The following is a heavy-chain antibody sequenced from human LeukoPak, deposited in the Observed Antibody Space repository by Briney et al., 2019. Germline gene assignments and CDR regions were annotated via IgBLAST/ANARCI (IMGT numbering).Heavy chain of an antibody. D-gene: IGHD2-2*01. CDR1: GGSISSYY. J-gene: IGHJ6*03. V-gene: IGHV4-4*07. Sequence: SETLSLTCTVSGGSISSYYWSWIRQPAGKGLEWIGRIYTSGSTNYNPSLKSRVTISVDKSKNQFSLKLSSVTAADTAVYYCARDSVVVPAAHSYYYYSMDVWGKGTTVTVSS. CDR3: ARDSVVVPAAHSYYYYSMDV. CDR2: IYTSGST.